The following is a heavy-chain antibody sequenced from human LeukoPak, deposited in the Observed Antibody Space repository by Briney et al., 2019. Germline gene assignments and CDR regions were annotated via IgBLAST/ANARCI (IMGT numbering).Heavy chain of an antibody. CDR1: GFTFRDFG. D-gene: IGHD3-10*01. Sequence: GGSLRLSCAASGFTFRDFGMNWVRQAPGKGLEWLSYISSGGSKIYYADSVKGRFTISRDNAKNSLYLQLNSLRAEDTAVYYCARDGVQGAPRGGYFDYWGQGILVTASS. CDR3: ARDGVQGAPRGGYFDY. CDR2: ISSGGSKI. J-gene: IGHJ4*02. V-gene: IGHV3-48*04.